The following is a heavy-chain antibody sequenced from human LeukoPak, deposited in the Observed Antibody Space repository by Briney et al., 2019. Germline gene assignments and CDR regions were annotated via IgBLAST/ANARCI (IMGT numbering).Heavy chain of an antibody. J-gene: IGHJ6*02. CDR2: RKEEGSEQ. CDR1: GFTVIMYW. V-gene: IGHV3-7*01. Sequence: GGSLRLSCAASGFTVIMYWMSWVRPAPGKGLEWVANRKEEGSEQYYVDSVKGRFTISRDNAKNSVYLRMNSLRVEDSAVYYCASAFLGYCSSTSCHDGMDVWGQGTTVAVS. D-gene: IGHD2-2*01. CDR3: ASAFLGYCSSTSCHDGMDV.